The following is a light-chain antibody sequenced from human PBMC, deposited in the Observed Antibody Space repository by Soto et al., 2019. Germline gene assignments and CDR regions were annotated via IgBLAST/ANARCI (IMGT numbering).Light chain of an antibody. CDR1: QSVSSRL. CDR2: GAS. Sequence: EIVLTQSPGTLSLSPGERATLSCRASQSVSSRLLAWYQQKPGQAPRLLMYGASSRATGIPDTFSGTGSGTDLTLTISRLEPEDFAVYYCQQYGSSPYTFGLGTKLEIK. J-gene: IGKJ2*01. V-gene: IGKV3-20*01. CDR3: QQYGSSPYT.